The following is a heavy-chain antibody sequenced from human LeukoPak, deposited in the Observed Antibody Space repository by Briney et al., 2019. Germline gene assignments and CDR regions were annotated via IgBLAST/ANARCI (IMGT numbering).Heavy chain of an antibody. Sequence: GGSLRLSCAASGFTFSSYAMHWVRQAPGKGLEWVAVISYDGSNKYYADSVKGRFTISRDNSKNTLSLQMNSLRAEDTAVYYCAKGPTVSKRGYFDYWGQGTLVTVSS. D-gene: IGHD4-17*01. CDR2: ISYDGSNK. J-gene: IGHJ4*02. CDR3: AKGPTVSKRGYFDY. V-gene: IGHV3-30-3*01. CDR1: GFTFSSYA.